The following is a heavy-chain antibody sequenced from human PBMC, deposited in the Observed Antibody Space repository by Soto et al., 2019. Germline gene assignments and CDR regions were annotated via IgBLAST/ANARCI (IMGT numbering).Heavy chain of an antibody. D-gene: IGHD3-22*01. CDR2: IIPIFDIT. CDR3: ARPDEGGYSSNHHYYYALDV. Sequence: QVQLVQSGAEVKKPGSSVKVSCKASGGTFRSYSISWLRQAPGQGLEWMGGIIPIFDITNYAQKFQSRVTITADESTSTAYMELSSLGSDDTAVYYCARPDEGGYSSNHHYYYALDVWGQGTTVTV. J-gene: IGHJ6*02. V-gene: IGHV1-69*01. CDR1: GGTFRSYS.